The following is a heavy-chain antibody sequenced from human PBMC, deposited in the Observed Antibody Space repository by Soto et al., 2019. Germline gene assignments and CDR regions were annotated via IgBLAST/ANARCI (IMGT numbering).Heavy chain of an antibody. V-gene: IGHV1-46*03. CDR3: TREYFVGCGSYSV. CDR2: ISPTGDST. CDR1: GYTFSNYH. Sequence: ASVKVYCKASGYTFSNYHMHWVRQAPGQGLEWMAIISPTGDSTVSAQKFQGRLIVTRDTSARTLYMELSSLTPDDTAMYYCTREYFVGCGSYSVWG. J-gene: IGHJ3*01. D-gene: IGHD3-10*01.